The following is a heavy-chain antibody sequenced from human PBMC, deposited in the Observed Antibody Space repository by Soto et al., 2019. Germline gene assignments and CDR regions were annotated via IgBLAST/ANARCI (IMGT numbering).Heavy chain of an antibody. Sequence: GGSLRLSCAASGFTFSSYSMNRVRQAPGKGLEWVSSISSSSSYIYYADSVKGRFTISRDNAKNSLYLQMNSLRAEDTAVYYCARDLVVWDSGDLDAIDIWGQGTMVTVSS. V-gene: IGHV3-21*01. CDR2: ISSSSSYI. D-gene: IGHD4-17*01. CDR1: GFTFSSYS. CDR3: ARDLVVWDSGDLDAIDI. J-gene: IGHJ3*02.